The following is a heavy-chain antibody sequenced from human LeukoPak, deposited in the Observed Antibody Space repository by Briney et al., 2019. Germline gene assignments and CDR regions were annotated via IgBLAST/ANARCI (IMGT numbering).Heavy chain of an antibody. D-gene: IGHD3-10*01. V-gene: IGHV4-34*01. CDR3: ARGYYASGSHCCHMDV. J-gene: IGHJ6*03. CDR1: VGSFSGYY. Sequence: SETLSLTCAVYVGSFSGYYWSWVRQPPGQGLERMGEINHSESTNYNSSLKSRVTISVDTSKYQFSLKLNSVTAADTAVYYWARGYYASGSHCCHMDVWGKGNTITVS. CDR2: INHSEST.